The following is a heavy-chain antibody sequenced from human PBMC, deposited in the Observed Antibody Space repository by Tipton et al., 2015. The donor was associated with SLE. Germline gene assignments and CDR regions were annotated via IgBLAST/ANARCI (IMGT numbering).Heavy chain of an antibody. D-gene: IGHD5-18*01. CDR2: IYTRGST. J-gene: IGHJ4*02. V-gene: IGHV4-61*02. CDR1: GGSISSTSYY. Sequence: TLSLTCTVSGGSISSTSYYWTWIRQPAGKGLEWIGRIYTRGSTNYNPSLKSRVTISVDTSKNQFSLKLSSVTAADTAVYYSATDPGSYGYHYWGQGTLVTVSS. CDR3: ATDPGSYGYHY.